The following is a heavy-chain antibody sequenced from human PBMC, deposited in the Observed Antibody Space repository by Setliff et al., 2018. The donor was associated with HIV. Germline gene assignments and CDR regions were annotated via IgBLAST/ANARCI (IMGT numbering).Heavy chain of an antibody. CDR2: IHTSGST. J-gene: IGHJ3*01. V-gene: IGHV4-61*02. CDR1: GGSVTSGNFY. D-gene: IGHD5-18*01. Sequence: SETLSLTCTVSGGSVTSGNFYWSWIRQPAGKGLEWIGRIHTSGSTNYNPSLKTRVTIMVDTSKNQFSLKLGSVTAADTAVYYCAREWSYGAFDTFDVWGQGTMVTVSS. CDR3: AREWSYGAFDTFDV.